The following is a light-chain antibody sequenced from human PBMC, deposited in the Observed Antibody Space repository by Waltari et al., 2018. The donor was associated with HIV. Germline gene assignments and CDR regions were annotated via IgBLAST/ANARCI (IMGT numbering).Light chain of an antibody. V-gene: IGKV1-NL1*01. CDR2: AAS. Sequence: DIQMTQSPSSLSASVGDRVTITCRASQAIGNSLAWHPQQPGKAPRLLVFAASRLESGVPSRFSGAGSGTDYTLTISSLQPEDFATYYCQQYYNNPWTFGQGTKVDIK. CDR1: QAIGNS. CDR3: QQYYNNPWT. J-gene: IGKJ1*01.